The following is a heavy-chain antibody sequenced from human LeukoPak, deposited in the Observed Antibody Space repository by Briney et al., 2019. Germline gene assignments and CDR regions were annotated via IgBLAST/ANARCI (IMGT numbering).Heavy chain of an antibody. CDR3: ARGTLLWFGELGYFDY. D-gene: IGHD3-10*01. CDR2: IRYDGSNK. J-gene: IGHJ4*02. Sequence: GGSLRLSCAASGFTFSSYGMHWVRQAPGKGLEWVAFIRYDGSNKYYADSVKGRFTISRDNSKNTLYLQMNGLRAEDTAVYYCARGTLLWFGELGYFDYWGQGTLVTVSS. V-gene: IGHV3-30*02. CDR1: GFTFSSYG.